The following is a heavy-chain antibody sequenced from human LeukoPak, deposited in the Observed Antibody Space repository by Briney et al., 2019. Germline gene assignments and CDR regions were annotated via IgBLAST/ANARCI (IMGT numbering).Heavy chain of an antibody. CDR1: GGSISSGDYY. CDR3: AGSHYDFWSGQNWFDP. J-gene: IGHJ5*02. V-gene: IGHV4-30-4*08. CDR2: IYYSGST. Sequence: PSQTLSLTCTVSGGSISSGDYYWSWIRQPPGKGLEWIGYIYYSGSTYYNPSLKSRVTISVDTSKNQFSLKLSSVTAADTAVYYCAGSHYDFWSGQNWFDPWGQGTLVTVSS. D-gene: IGHD3-3*01.